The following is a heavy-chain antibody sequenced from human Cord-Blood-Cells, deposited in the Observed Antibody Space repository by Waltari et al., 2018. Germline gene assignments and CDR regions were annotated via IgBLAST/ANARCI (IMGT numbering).Heavy chain of an antibody. J-gene: IGHJ6*03. D-gene: IGHD1-26*01. CDR2: IYYSGST. Sequence: QLQLQESGPGLVKPSETLSLTCTVPGGSISSSSYHWGWTRQPPGKGLAWIGSIYYSGSTYYNPSLKSRVTISVDTSKNQFSLKLSSVTAADTAVYYCARQSGSGSYYYYYYYMDVWGKGTTVTVSS. V-gene: IGHV4-39*07. CDR1: GGSISSSSYH. CDR3: ARQSGSGSYYYYYYYMDV.